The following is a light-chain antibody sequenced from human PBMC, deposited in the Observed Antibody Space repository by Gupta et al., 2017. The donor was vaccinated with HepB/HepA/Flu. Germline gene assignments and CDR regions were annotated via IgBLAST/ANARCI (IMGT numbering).Light chain of an antibody. CDR1: SSNIGTNA. V-gene: IGLV1-44*01. Sequence: SILTPPPSVSGTPGQRVTISCSGSSSNIGTNAVNWYQQLPGTAPKLLIYTNYQRPSGVPDRFSGSTSGTSASLAISGLQSEDEADYFCAAWDDSRNAVVFGGGTKLTVL. CDR3: AAWDDSRNAVV. J-gene: IGLJ2*01. CDR2: TNY.